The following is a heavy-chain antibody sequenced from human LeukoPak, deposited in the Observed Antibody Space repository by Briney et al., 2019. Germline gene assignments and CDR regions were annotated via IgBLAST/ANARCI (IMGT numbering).Heavy chain of an antibody. D-gene: IGHD6-25*01. CDR2: ISSGSSYI. CDR1: GFTFSSYS. Sequence: GGSLRLSCAASGFTFSSYSISWVRQAPGKGLEWVSSISSGSSYIYFADSMKGRFTISRDNTQNLVYLQMNSLKAEDTAVYFCARAAAAADIPYYLDFWGQGTLVTVSS. CDR3: ARAAAAADIPYYLDF. J-gene: IGHJ4*02. V-gene: IGHV3-21*06.